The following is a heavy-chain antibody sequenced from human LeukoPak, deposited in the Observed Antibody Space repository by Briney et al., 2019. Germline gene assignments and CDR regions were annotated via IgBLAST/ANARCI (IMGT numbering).Heavy chain of an antibody. D-gene: IGHD2-15*01. V-gene: IGHV4-59*01. Sequence: PSETLSLTCTVSGGSISSYYWSWIRQPPGKGLEWIGYIYYSGSTNYNPSLKSRVTISVDTSKNQFSLKLSSVTAADTAVYYCARVVTPGYCSGGSCYRWFDPWGQGTLVTVSS. CDR1: GGSISSYY. J-gene: IGHJ5*02. CDR3: ARVVTPGYCSGGSCYRWFDP. CDR2: IYYSGST.